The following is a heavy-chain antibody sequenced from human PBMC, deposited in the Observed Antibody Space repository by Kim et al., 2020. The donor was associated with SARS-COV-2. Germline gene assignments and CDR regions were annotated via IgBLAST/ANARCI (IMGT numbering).Heavy chain of an antibody. D-gene: IGHD1-26*01. V-gene: IGHV3-53*01. J-gene: IGHJ6*02. CDR3: ARDIVGAVGEGMDV. Sequence: AAPVKGRFTISRVNATNALCLQMNSLRDEDTAVYYCARDIVGAVGEGMDVWGQGTTVTVSS.